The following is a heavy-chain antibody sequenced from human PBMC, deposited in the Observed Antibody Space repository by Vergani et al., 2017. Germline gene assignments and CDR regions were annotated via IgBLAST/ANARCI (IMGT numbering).Heavy chain of an antibody. D-gene: IGHD3-22*01. V-gene: IGHV4-30-2*01. CDR3: ARGHDSSGYYYDY. J-gene: IGHJ4*02. CDR1: GGPISSGGYS. CDR2: IYHSGST. Sequence: QLPLQESGSGLVKPSQTLALTCAVPGGPISSGGYSWSWIRQPPGKGLEWIGYIYHSGSTYYNPSLKSRITISVDRSKNQFSLKLSSVTAADTAVYYCARGHDSSGYYYDYWGQGTLVTVSS.